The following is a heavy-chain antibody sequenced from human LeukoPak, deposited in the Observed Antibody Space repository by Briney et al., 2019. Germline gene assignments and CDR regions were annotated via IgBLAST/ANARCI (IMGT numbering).Heavy chain of an antibody. CDR2: ISAYNGNT. V-gene: IGHV1-18*01. J-gene: IGHJ6*02. CDR3: ARDPKTSDYYYGMDV. CDR1: GYTFTSYG. Sequence: RASVKVSYKASGYTFTSYGISWVRQAPGQGLEWMGWISAYNGNTNYAQKLLGRVTMTTDTSTSTAYMELRSLRSDDTAVYYCARDPKTSDYYYGMDVWGQGTTVTVSS.